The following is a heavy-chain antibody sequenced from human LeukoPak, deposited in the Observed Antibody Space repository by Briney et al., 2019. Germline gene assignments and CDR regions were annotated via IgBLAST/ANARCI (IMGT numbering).Heavy chain of an antibody. J-gene: IGHJ4*02. CDR1: GDSISNYY. Sequence: SETLSLTCTVSGDSISNYYWSWIRQPPGKGLEWIGYIYDSGSTDYNPSLKSRVTISVDTSNTQFSLQVTSVTAADTAVYYCARAPQLYHFDYWGQGTLVTVSS. D-gene: IGHD2-8*01. V-gene: IGHV4-59*01. CDR2: IYDSGST. CDR3: ARAPQLYHFDY.